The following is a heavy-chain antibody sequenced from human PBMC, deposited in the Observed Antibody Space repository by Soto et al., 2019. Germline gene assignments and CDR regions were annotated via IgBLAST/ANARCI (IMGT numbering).Heavy chain of an antibody. Sequence: QVQLQESGPGLVKPSETLSLTCTVSGGSISPYYWSWIRQPPGKGLEWIGYIYYSGSTKYNPSLNSRVTISVDTSKTRFSLKLSAVTAADTAVYYCARGAYSSSSMGFAYWGQGILVTVSS. V-gene: IGHV4-59*01. CDR2: IYYSGST. J-gene: IGHJ4*02. CDR1: GGSISPYY. D-gene: IGHD6-6*01. CDR3: ARGAYSSSSMGFAY.